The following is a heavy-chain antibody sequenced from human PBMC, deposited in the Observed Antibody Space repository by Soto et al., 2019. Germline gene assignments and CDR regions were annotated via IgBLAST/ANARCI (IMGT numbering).Heavy chain of an antibody. CDR1: GGSISSSNYY. CDR3: ASKNQVKYPKAEYYGMDV. Sequence: SETLSLTCTVPGGSISSSNYYWGWIRQPPGKGLEWIGSIYYIGSTYSNPSLKSRVTISVDTSKNQFSLKLSSVTAADTAVYYCASKNQVKYPKAEYYGMDVWGQGTTVTVSS. V-gene: IGHV4-39*01. J-gene: IGHJ6*02. CDR2: IYYIGST. D-gene: IGHD6-25*01.